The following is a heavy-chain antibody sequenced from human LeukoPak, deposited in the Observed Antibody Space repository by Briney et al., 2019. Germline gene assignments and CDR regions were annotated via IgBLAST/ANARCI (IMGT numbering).Heavy chain of an antibody. V-gene: IGHV1-69*06. CDR2: IIPIFGTS. CDR1: GGTFSSYA. Sequence: SVKVSCKASGGTFSSYAIGWVRQAPGQGLEWMGGIIPIFGTSNYAQKFQGRVTITADKSTSTAYMELSSLRSEDTAVYYCARSDYYYDSSGYYYVGSAFDIWGQGTMVTVSS. CDR3: ARSDYYYDSSGYYYVGSAFDI. J-gene: IGHJ3*02. D-gene: IGHD3-22*01.